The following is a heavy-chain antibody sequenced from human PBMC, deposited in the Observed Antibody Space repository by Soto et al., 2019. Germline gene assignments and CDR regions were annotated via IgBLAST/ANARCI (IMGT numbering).Heavy chain of an antibody. V-gene: IGHV3-53*01. J-gene: IGHJ6*02. D-gene: IGHD6-13*01. CDR1: GFTVSSNY. Sequence: EVQLVESGGGLIQPGGSLRLSCAASGFTVSSNYMSWVRQAPGKGLEWVSVIYSGGSTYYADSVKGRFTISRDNSKNTLYLQMNSPRAEDTAVYYCARDRVAAAGKRVVYYYGMDVWGQGTTVTVSS. CDR2: IYSGGST. CDR3: ARDRVAAAGKRVVYYYGMDV.